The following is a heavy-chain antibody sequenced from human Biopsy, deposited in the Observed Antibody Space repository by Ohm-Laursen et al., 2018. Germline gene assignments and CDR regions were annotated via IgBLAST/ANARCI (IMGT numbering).Heavy chain of an antibody. CDR2: IYYSGST. CDR3: AGRPWPNAFDI. D-gene: IGHD5-12*01. CDR1: GGSVSSGSYC. V-gene: IGHV4-61*01. J-gene: IGHJ3*02. Sequence: TLSLTCSVSGGSVSSGSYCWSWIRRPPGKGLEWIGYIYYSGSTNYNPSLKSRVTISVDTSRNQFSLKLSSVTAADTAVYYCAGRPWPNAFDIWGQGTMVTVSS.